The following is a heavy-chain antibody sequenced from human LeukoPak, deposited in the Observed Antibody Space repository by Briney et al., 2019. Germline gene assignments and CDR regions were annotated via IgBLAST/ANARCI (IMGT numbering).Heavy chain of an antibody. Sequence: ASVKVSCKASGGTFSSYAISWVRQAPGQGLEWMGGIIPIFGTANYAQKFQGRVTITTDESTSTAYMELSSLRSEDTAVYYCARDTDCYDSGGYRVWGQGNLVTVSS. CDR2: IIPIFGTA. D-gene: IGHD3-22*01. CDR3: ARDTDCYDSGGYRV. CDR1: GGTFSSYA. V-gene: IGHV1-69*05. J-gene: IGHJ4*02.